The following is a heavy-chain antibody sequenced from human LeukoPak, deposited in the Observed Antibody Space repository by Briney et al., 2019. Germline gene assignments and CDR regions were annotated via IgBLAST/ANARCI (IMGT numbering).Heavy chain of an antibody. Sequence: PGGSLRLSCAASGFTFSSYAMSWVRQAPGKGLEWVGRIKSKTDGGTTDYAAPVKGRFTISRDDSKNTLYLQMNSLKTEDTAVYYCTTTYYDFWSGYPFTFDYWGQGTLVTVSS. CDR1: GFTFSSYA. CDR2: IKSKTDGGTT. CDR3: TTTYYDFWSGYPFTFDY. D-gene: IGHD3-3*01. V-gene: IGHV3-15*01. J-gene: IGHJ4*02.